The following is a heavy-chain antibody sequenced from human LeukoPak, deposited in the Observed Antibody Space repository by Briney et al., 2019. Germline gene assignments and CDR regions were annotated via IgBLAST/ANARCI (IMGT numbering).Heavy chain of an antibody. CDR1: GFTFSSYS. Sequence: KPGGSLRLSCAASGFTFSSYSMNWVRQAPGKGLEWVSSISSSSSYIYYADSVKGRVTISRDNAKNSLYLQMNSLRAEDTAVYYCARGPGRYCSSTSCYCTNGPCTYYMDVWGKGTTVTVSS. D-gene: IGHD2-2*01. CDR2: ISSSSSYI. J-gene: IGHJ6*03. CDR3: ARGPGRYCSSTSCYCTNGPCTYYMDV. V-gene: IGHV3-21*01.